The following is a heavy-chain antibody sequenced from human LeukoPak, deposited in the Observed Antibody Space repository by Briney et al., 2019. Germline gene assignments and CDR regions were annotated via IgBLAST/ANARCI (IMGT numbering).Heavy chain of an antibody. CDR2: INPRGGST. CDR1: GYTFTSYY. CDR3: ARLATLSTVAARGRTWFDA. D-gene: IGHD6-6*01. V-gene: IGHV1-46*01. J-gene: IGHJ5*02. Sequence: ASVKVSCKASGYTFTSYYMHWVRQAPGQGLEWMGTINPRGGSTSYALKFQGRVTMTRDMSTSTVYMELSSLRSEDTAVYYCARLATLSTVAARGRTWFDAWGQGTLVTVSS.